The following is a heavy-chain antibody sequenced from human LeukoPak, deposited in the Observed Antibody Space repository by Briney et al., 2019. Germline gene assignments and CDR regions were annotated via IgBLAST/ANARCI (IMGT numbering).Heavy chain of an antibody. CDR1: GFTFSSYE. J-gene: IGHJ6*02. CDR2: ISSSGSTI. D-gene: IGHD3-16*02. V-gene: IGHV3-48*03. Sequence: PGGSLRLSCAASGFTFSSYEMNWVRQAPGKGLEWVSYISSSGSTIYYADSVKGRFTISRDNAKNSLYLQMNSLRAEDTAVYYCARDRYGSQYYGMDVWGQGTTVTVSS. CDR3: ARDRYGSQYYGMDV.